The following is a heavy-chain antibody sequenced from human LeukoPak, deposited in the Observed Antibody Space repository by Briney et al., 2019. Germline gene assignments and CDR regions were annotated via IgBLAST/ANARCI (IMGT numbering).Heavy chain of an antibody. V-gene: IGHV4-59*08. CDR3: ARLTRYSSSWYDWFDP. J-gene: IGHJ5*02. D-gene: IGHD6-13*01. CDR1: GGSISSYY. CDR2: IYYSGST. Sequence: SETLSLTCTVFGGSISSYYWSWIRQPPGKGLEWIGYIYYSGSTNYNPSLKSRVTISVDTSNNQFSLKLSSVTAADTAVYYCARLTRYSSSWYDWFDPWGQGTLVTVSS.